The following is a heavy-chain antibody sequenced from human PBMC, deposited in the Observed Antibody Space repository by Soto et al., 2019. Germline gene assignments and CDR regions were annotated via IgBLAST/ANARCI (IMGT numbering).Heavy chain of an antibody. CDR3: ARGSGVLQYSWFDP. D-gene: IGHD4-4*01. Sequence: EVQLVESGGGLVQPGGSLRLSCAASGFTVSSNYMSWVRQAPGKGLEWVSVIYSGGSTYYADSVKGRFTISRHNSKNTLYLQMNSLRAEDTAVYYCARGSGVLQYSWFDPWGQGTLVTVSS. CDR1: GFTVSSNY. V-gene: IGHV3-53*04. CDR2: IYSGGST. J-gene: IGHJ5*02.